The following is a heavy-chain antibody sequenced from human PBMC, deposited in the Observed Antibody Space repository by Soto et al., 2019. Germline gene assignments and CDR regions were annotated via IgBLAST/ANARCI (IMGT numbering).Heavy chain of an antibody. J-gene: IGHJ4*02. CDR1: ECAFIRYA. CDR3: AKDRQYYDSSGSTYFDY. CDR2: ISGSGGST. Sequence: GGSVRQSCVAAECAFIRYARSWVRQAPGKGLEWVSAISGSGGSTYYADSVKGRFTISRDNSKNTLYLQMNSLRAEDTAVYYCAKDRQYYDSSGSTYFDYWGQGTLVTVSS. D-gene: IGHD3-22*01. V-gene: IGHV3-23*01.